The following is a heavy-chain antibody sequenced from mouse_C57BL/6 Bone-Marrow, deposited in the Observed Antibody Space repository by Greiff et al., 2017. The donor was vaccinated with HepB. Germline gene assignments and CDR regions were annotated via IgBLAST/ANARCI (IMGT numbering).Heavy chain of an antibody. J-gene: IGHJ3*01. D-gene: IGHD1-2*01. Sequence: VKLMESGPELVKPGASVKISCKASGYAFSSSWMNWVKQRPGKGLEWIGRIYPGDGDTNYNGKFKGKTTLTADKSSSTAYMQLSSLTSEDSAVYFCARSHYAWFAYWGQGTLVTVSA. CDR3: ARSHYAWFAY. V-gene: IGHV1-82*01. CDR2: IYPGDGDT. CDR1: GYAFSSSW.